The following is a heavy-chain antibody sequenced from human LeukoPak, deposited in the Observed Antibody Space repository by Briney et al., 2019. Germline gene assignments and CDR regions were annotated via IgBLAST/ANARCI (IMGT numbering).Heavy chain of an antibody. Sequence: GGSLRLSCAASGFTFSSYSMNWVRQAPGKGLEWVSSISSSSGYIYYADSVRGRFTISRDNAENSMFLQMNSLRAEDTAVYYCARDYLDSSGYYKRSWNGCDMCGQGTMVTVSS. D-gene: IGHD3-22*01. J-gene: IGHJ3*02. CDR3: ARDYLDSSGYYKRSWNGCDM. CDR2: ISSSSGYI. CDR1: GFTFSSYS. V-gene: IGHV3-21*06.